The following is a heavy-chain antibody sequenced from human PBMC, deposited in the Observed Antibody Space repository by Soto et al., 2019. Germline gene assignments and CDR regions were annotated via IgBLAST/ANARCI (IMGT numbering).Heavy chain of an antibody. CDR2: ISDDGSRT. D-gene: IGHD3-16*01. CDR3: VKGGWLDF. CDR1: GFTFNTFE. Sequence: EVQLLESGGGLVQPGGSLRLSCAASGFTFNTFEMSWVRQAPGRGLEWVSFISDDGSRTYYADAVKGRFTISRDNSNYTLYLQMNSLTVEDTAVYACVKGGWLDFWGQGTLVTVSS. J-gene: IGHJ5*01. V-gene: IGHV3-23*01.